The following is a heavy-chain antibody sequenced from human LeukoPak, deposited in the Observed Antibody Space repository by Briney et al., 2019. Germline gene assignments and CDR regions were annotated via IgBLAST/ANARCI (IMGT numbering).Heavy chain of an antibody. Sequence: KPSETLSLTCTVSGGSISSYYWSWIRQPPGKGLEWIGYIYYSGSTNYNPSLKSRVTISVDTSKNQFSLKLSSVTAADTAVYYCARDYGDQPADYYYMDVWGKGTTVTISS. CDR3: ARDYGDQPADYYYMDV. D-gene: IGHD4-17*01. V-gene: IGHV4-59*01. CDR1: GGSISSYY. CDR2: IYYSGST. J-gene: IGHJ6*03.